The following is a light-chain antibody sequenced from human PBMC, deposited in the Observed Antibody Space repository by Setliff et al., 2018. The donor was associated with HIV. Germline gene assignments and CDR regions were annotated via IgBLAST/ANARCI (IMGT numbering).Light chain of an antibody. CDR1: NIGSKS. V-gene: IGLV3-21*04. J-gene: IGLJ1*01. CDR2: YDS. Sequence: SYELTQPPSVSVAPGKTARITCGGNNIGSKSVHWYQQKPGQAPVLVIYYDSDRPSGIPERFSGSNSGNTATLTITRVEAGEEADYYCQVWDSSSSLYVFGTGTKSPS. CDR3: QVWDSSSSLYV.